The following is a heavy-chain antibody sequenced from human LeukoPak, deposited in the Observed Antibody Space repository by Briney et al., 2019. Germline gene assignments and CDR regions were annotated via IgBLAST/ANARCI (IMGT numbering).Heavy chain of an antibody. V-gene: IGHV3-23*01. CDR1: GFTFSSYA. J-gene: IGHJ4*02. CDR2: ISGSGGST. D-gene: IGHD3-16*02. CDR3: AKDFYDYVWGSYHLDYFDY. Sequence: GGSLRLSCAASGFTFSSYAMSWVRQAPGKGLEWVSAISGSGGSTYYADSVKGRFTISRDNSKNTLYLQMNSLRAEDTAVYHCAKDFYDYVWGSYHLDYFDYWGQGTLVTVSS.